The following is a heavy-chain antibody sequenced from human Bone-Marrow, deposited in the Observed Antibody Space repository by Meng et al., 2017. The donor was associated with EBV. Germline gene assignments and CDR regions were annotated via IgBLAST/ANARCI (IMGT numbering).Heavy chain of an antibody. D-gene: IGHD3-22*01. CDR3: ARDRDYYDSSGPIDY. CDR1: GFTFSSYG. V-gene: IGHV3-33*01. CDR2: IWYDGSNK. J-gene: IGHJ4*02. Sequence: QVQLVESXXGVVQHGXALRLSCXASGFTFSSYGMHWDRQAPGKGLEWVAVIWYDGSNKYYADSVKGRFTISRDNSKNTLYLQMNSLRAEDTAVYYCARDRDYYDSSGPIDYWGQGTLVTVSS.